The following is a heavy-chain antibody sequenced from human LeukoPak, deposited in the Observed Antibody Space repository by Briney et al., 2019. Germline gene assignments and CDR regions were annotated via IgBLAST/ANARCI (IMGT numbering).Heavy chain of an antibody. CDR2: IYYSGST. CDR1: GGSISSYY. J-gene: IGHJ4*02. CDR3: ARSNTGGIAAAGCD. Sequence: SETLSLTCTVSGGSISSYYWSWIRQPPGKGLEWIGYIYYSGSTNYNPSLKSRVTISVDTSKNQFSLKLSSVTAADTAVYYCARSNTGGIAAAGCDWGQGTLVTVSS. V-gene: IGHV4-59*01. D-gene: IGHD6-13*01.